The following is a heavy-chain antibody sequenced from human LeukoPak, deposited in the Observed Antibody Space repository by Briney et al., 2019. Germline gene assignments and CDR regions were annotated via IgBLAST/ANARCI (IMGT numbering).Heavy chain of an antibody. CDR3: ARVGHDSSGYYVQ. J-gene: IGHJ4*02. CDR2: ISSSSSYI. V-gene: IGHV3-21*01. CDR1: GFTFSSYS. Sequence: GGSLRLSCAASGFTFSSYSMNWVRQAPGKGLEWVSSISSSSSYIYYADSVKGRFTISRDNAKNSLYLQMNSLRAEDTAVYYCARVGHDSSGYYVQWGQGTLVTVSS. D-gene: IGHD3-22*01.